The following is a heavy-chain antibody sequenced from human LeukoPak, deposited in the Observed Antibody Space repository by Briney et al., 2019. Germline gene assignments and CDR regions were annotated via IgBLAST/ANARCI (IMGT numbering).Heavy chain of an antibody. CDR2: INPSGGST. J-gene: IGHJ3*02. CDR3: ATTGLPDAFDI. Sequence: ASVKVSCKASGYTFTNYAINWVRQAPGQGLEWMGIINPSGGSTSYAQKFQGRVTMTRDTSTSTVYMELSSLRSEDTAVYYCATTGLPDAFDIWGQGTMVTVSS. CDR1: GYTFTNYA. D-gene: IGHD1/OR15-1a*01. V-gene: IGHV1-46*01.